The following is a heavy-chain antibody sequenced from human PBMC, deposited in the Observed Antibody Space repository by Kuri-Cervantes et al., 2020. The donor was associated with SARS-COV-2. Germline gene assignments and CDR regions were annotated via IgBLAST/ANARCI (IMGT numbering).Heavy chain of an antibody. CDR2: IAPIFGKT. V-gene: IGHV1-69*06. CDR3: ATTYAYCGGDCSTFGY. CDR1: EGTFFSYA. Sequence: SVKVSCKASEGTFFSYAISWVRQAPGQGLEWMGGIAPIFGKTDYAQKFQGRVTMTEDTSTDTAYMELSSLRSEDTAVYYCATTYAYCGGDCSTFGYWGQGTLVTVSS. D-gene: IGHD2-21*01. J-gene: IGHJ4*02.